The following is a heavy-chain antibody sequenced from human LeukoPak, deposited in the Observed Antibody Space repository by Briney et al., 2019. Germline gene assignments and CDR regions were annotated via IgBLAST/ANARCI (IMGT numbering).Heavy chain of an antibody. J-gene: IGHJ4*02. Sequence: GGSLRLSCAASGFTFSSYGMHWVRQAPGKGLEWVAVIWYDGSNKYYADSVKGRFTISRDNSKNTLYLQMNSLRAGDTAVYYCAKDGCGGDCYSDYWGQGTLVTVSS. V-gene: IGHV3-33*06. CDR1: GFTFSSYG. CDR3: AKDGCGGDCYSDY. CDR2: IWYDGSNK. D-gene: IGHD2-21*02.